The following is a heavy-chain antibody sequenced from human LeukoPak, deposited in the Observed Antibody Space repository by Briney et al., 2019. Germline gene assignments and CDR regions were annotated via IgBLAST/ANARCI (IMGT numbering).Heavy chain of an antibody. CDR2: ISFDGSNK. Sequence: GGSLRLSCVASGFTFTSYGMHWVRQAPGKGLEWVAVISFDGSNKYYADSVKGRFTIFRDNSKNTLYLQMNSLRAEDTALYYCANSWTVRFRGLRDWGLCPLVTVSS. D-gene: IGHD3/OR15-3a*01. CDR1: GFTFTSYG. CDR3: ANSWTVRFRGLRD. J-gene: IGHJ1*01. V-gene: IGHV3-30*18.